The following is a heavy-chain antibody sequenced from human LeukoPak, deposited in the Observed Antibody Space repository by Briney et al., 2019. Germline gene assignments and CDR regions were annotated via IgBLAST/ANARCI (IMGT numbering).Heavy chain of an antibody. Sequence: GGSLRLSCAASGFTLSDHYIDWARQAPGKGLEWVGRSRNKANSYTTDYAASVRGRFSVSRDDSKNSLYLQMNSLKTEDTAIYYCTRDRSADYWGQGTLVTVSS. CDR2: SRNKANSYTT. V-gene: IGHV3-72*01. CDR3: TRDRSADY. J-gene: IGHJ4*02. CDR1: GFTLSDHY.